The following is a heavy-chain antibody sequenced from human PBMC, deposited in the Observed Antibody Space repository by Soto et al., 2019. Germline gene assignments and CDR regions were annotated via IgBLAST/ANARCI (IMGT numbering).Heavy chain of an antibody. Sequence: GGSLRLSCAASGFTFSSYAMHWVRQAPGKGLEWVAVIPYDGSNKYYADSVKGRFTISRDNSKNTLYLQMNSLRAEDTAVYYCARDQWPLGNGYYTGIVFDYWGQGTLVTVCS. CDR3: ARDQWPLGNGYYTGIVFDY. D-gene: IGHD3-3*01. V-gene: IGHV3-30-3*01. J-gene: IGHJ4*02. CDR2: IPYDGSNK. CDR1: GFTFSSYA.